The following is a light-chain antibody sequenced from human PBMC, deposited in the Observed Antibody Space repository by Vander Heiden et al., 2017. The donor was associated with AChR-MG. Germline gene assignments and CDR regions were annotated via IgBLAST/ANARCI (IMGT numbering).Light chain of an antibody. CDR2: SNN. V-gene: IGLV1-44*01. J-gene: IGLJ2*01. CDR3: AAWDDSLNGVV. CDR1: STNIGSNA. Sequence: QSVLPQPPPASGPPGQRVTSSCSGSSTNIGSNAVTWYQQLPGTAPKLLIYSNNQRPSGVPDRFSGSKSGTSASLAISGLQSEDEADYYCAAWDDSLNGVVFGGGTKLTVL.